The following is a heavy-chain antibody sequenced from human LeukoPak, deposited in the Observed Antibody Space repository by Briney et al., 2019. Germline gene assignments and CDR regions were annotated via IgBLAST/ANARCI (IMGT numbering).Heavy chain of an antibody. V-gene: IGHV3-66*01. Sequence: GGSLRLSCAASGFTVSSNYMSWVRQAPGKGLEWVSVIYSGGSTYYAGSVKGRFTISRDNSKNTLYLQMNSLRAEDTAVYYCARVQGYSSSWLDYWGQGTLVTVSS. J-gene: IGHJ4*02. CDR1: GFTVSSNY. CDR2: IYSGGST. CDR3: ARVQGYSSSWLDY. D-gene: IGHD6-13*01.